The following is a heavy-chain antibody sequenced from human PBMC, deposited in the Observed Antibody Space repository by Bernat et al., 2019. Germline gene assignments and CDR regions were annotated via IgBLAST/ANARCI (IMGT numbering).Heavy chain of an antibody. V-gene: IGHV3-30*19. Sequence: QVQLVESGGGVVQPGRSLRLSCAASGFTFSSYGMHWVRQAPGKGLEWVAVIWYDGSKYYTDSVKGRFTISRDNSKNTLYLQMDSLRAEDTAVYFCARDEGTIVAVLNSYFDYWGQGTLVTVSS. CDR1: GFTFSSYG. CDR3: ARDEGTIVAVLNSYFDY. D-gene: IGHD1-1*01. CDR2: IWYDGSK. J-gene: IGHJ4*02.